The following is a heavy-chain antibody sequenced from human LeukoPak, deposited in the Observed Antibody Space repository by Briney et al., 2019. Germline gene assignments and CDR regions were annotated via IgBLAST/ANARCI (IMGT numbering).Heavy chain of an antibody. CDR3: ASEQWLRY. CDR1: GGSISSGSYY. CDR2: IYTSGST. D-gene: IGHD6-19*01. J-gene: IGHJ4*02. Sequence: SQTLSLTCTVSGGSISSGSYYWSWIRQPAGKGLEWIGRIYTSGSTNYNPSLKSRVTISVDTSKNQFSLKLSSVTAADTAVYYCASEQWLRYWGQGTLVTVSS. V-gene: IGHV4-61*02.